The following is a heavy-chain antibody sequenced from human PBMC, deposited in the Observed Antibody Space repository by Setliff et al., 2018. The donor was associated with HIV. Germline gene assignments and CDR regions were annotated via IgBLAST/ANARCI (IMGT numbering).Heavy chain of an antibody. Sequence: PSETLSLTCTIHGGSVSGHYWSWIRQPPGKGLEWVGSTSDSGTPNYNPSLKSRVTITLDTSKNQFSLKLSSVTAADTAVYYCARRIIVGAISDVFDIWGQGTLVTVSS. J-gene: IGHJ3*02. CDR2: TSDSGTP. D-gene: IGHD1-26*01. CDR1: GGSVSGHY. CDR3: ARRIIVGAISDVFDI. V-gene: IGHV4-59*08.